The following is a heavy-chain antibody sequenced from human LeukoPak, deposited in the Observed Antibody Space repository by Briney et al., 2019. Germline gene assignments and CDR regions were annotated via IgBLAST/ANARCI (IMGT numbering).Heavy chain of an antibody. CDR3: ARQAPYYYDSSGYYYLYYFDY. J-gene: IGHJ4*02. V-gene: IGHV1-18*01. CDR2: ISAYNGNT. Sequence: GASVKVSCKASGYTFTSYGISWVRQAPGQGLEWMGWISAYNGNTNYAQKLQGRVTMTTDTSTSTAYMELRSLRSEDTAVYYCARQAPYYYDSSGYYYLYYFDYWGQGTLVTVSS. CDR1: GYTFTSYG. D-gene: IGHD3-22*01.